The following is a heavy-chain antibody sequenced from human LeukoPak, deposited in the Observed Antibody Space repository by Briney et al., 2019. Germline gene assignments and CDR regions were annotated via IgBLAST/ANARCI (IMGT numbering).Heavy chain of an antibody. CDR1: GFTVSSNY. CDR3: ARDYDAFTGYYEDAFDI. D-gene: IGHD3-9*01. J-gene: IGHJ3*02. CDR2: IYSDGST. V-gene: IGHV3-66*01. Sequence: GGSLRLSCAASGFTVSSNYMSWVRQAPGKGLEWVSVIYSDGSTYYADSVKGRFTISRDNSKNTLYLQMNTLRAEDTAVYYCARDYDAFTGYYEDAFDIWGQGTMVTVSS.